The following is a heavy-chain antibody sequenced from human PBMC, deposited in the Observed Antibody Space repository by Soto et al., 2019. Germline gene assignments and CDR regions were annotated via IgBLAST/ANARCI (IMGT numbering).Heavy chain of an antibody. D-gene: IGHD3-3*01. CDR1: GYTLTELS. V-gene: IGHV1-24*01. CDR2: FDPEDGET. CDR3: ATRRTYYDFWSGLRAFDY. J-gene: IGHJ4*02. Sequence: ASVKVSCKVSGYTLTELSMHWVRQAPGKGLEWMGGFDPEDGETIYAQKFQGRVTMTEDTSTDTAYMERSSLRSEDTAVYYCATRRTYYDFWSGLRAFDYWGQGTLVTVSS.